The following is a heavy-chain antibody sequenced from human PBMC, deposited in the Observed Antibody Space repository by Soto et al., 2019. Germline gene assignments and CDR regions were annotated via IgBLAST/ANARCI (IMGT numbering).Heavy chain of an antibody. CDR2: ISNDGSIT. CDR1: GFSLGSNS. D-gene: IGHD3-10*01. CDR3: AKWSGFGDA. J-gene: IGHJ5*02. V-gene: IGHV3-23*01. Sequence: GGSLRLSCAASGFSLGSNSMAWVRQAPGERLQWISGISNDGSITFYVDSVRGRFTISRDTSRNTLYLQMDSLRVEDTALYFCAKWSGFGDASGQGTLVTVSS.